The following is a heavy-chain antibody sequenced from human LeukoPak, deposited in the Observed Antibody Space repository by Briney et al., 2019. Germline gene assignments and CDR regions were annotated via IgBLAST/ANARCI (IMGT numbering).Heavy chain of an antibody. V-gene: IGHV3-53*01. CDR2: IYSAGAT. CDR1: GFTVSDNY. D-gene: IGHD1-26*01. CDR3: VKDYQVGNSPAFGDY. Sequence: GGSLRLSCAASGFTVSDNYMTWVRQAPGKGLEWVSSIYSAGATHYAESVKGRFTISRDNSRNTMYLQMNSLRVEDTAVYYCVKDYQVGNSPAFGDYWGQGTLVTISS. J-gene: IGHJ4*02.